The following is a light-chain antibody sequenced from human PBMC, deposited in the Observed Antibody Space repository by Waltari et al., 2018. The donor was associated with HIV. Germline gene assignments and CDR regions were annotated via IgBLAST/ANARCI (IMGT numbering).Light chain of an antibody. V-gene: IGLV4-60*01. CDR2: LETRGSH. Sequence: QPVLTQSSSASASLGSSVRPTSTLSSGHSEYVIAWHQHKPGKAPRWWIKLETRGSHNKGSGVPNCCSGSRAAADRDLTSASLQVEDEAEYYCGTGDSNTVVFGGGTQLTVL. CDR1: SGHSEYV. J-gene: IGLJ7*01. CDR3: GTGDSNTVV.